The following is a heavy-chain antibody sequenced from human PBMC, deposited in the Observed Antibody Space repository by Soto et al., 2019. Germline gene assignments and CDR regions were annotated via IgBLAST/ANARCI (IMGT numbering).Heavy chain of an antibody. V-gene: IGHV3-23*01. CDR2: ISRSGANT. Sequence: GGSLRLSCAASGFTFRSYAMNWVRQAPGKGLEWVSVISRSGANTYYADSVKGRFTISRDNPKNTLYLQVNSLRAEDTAIYYCAKDPLYNWNDEVSYYYYMDVWGKGATVTVS. J-gene: IGHJ6*03. D-gene: IGHD1-1*01. CDR1: GFTFRSYA. CDR3: AKDPLYNWNDEVSYYYYMDV.